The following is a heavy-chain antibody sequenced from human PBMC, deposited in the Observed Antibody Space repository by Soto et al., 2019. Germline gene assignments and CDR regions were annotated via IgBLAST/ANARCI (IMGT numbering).Heavy chain of an antibody. D-gene: IGHD1-26*01. J-gene: IGHJ4*02. CDR1: GFTFTGHY. Sequence: GASVKVSCKASGFTFTGHYIHWVRQAPGQGLEWMGWINPNSGGTSYAQKFQGRLTMTTDTSITTAYMELSRLSSDDTAFYYCAKGGSFFRPSVGYVDDWGKASQATV. CDR2: INPNSGGT. CDR3: AKGGSFFRPSVGYVDD. V-gene: IGHV1-2*02.